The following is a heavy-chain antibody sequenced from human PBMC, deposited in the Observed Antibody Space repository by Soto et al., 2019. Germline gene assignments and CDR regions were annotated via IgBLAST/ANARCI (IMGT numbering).Heavy chain of an antibody. V-gene: IGHV1-18*01. J-gene: IGHJ4*02. CDR2: ISAYNGNT. Sequence: ASVKVSCKASSYTFTSYGISWVRQAPGQGLEWMGWISAYNGNTNYAQKLQGRVTMTTDTSTSTAYMELRSLRSDDTAVYYCARDEGWLPKTIRKGYWGQGTLVTVTS. CDR3: ARDEGWLPKTIRKGY. D-gene: IGHD5-12*01. CDR1: SYTFTSYG.